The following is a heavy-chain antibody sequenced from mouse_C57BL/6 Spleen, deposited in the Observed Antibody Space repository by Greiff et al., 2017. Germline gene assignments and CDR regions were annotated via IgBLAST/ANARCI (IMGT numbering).Heavy chain of an antibody. J-gene: IGHJ4*01. V-gene: IGHV2-2*01. CDR3: ARSYGSSYVAMDY. D-gene: IGHD1-1*01. CDR2: IWSGGST. CDR1: GFSLTSYG. Sequence: VKVVESGPGLVQPSQSLSITCTVSGFSLTSYGVHWVRQSPGKGLEWLGVIWSGGSTDYNAAFISRLSISKDNSKSQVFFKMNSLQADDTAIYYCARSYGSSYVAMDYWGQGTSVTVSS.